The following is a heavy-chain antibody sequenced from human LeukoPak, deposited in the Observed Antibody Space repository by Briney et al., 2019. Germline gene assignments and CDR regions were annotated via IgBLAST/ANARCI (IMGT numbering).Heavy chain of an antibody. CDR1: GFTFSSYA. J-gene: IGHJ6*02. CDR3: ARDASLWFGELSRPYYYYGMDV. Sequence: GGSLRLSCAASGFTFSSYAMHWVREAPGKGLEGVAVISYDGSNKYYADSVKGRFTISRDNSKITVYLQMNSLRAEDTAVYYCARDASLWFGELSRPYYYYGMDVWGQGTTVTVSS. CDR2: ISYDGSNK. V-gene: IGHV3-30-3*01. D-gene: IGHD3-10*01.